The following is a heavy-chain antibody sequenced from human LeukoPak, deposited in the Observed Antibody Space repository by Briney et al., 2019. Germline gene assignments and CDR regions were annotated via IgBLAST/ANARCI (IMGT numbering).Heavy chain of an antibody. CDR3: ARDHTGWFDP. CDR2: MNPNSGNT. D-gene: IGHD2-8*02. V-gene: IGHV1-8*02. CDR1: GYTFTSHH. Sequence: ASVRVSCKASGYTFTSHHTNWVRQAAGQGLEWMGWMNPNSGNTAYAQKFQGRVTMTWDTSINTAYMELGSLRSEDTAVYYCARDHTGWFDPWGQGTLVTVSS. J-gene: IGHJ5*02.